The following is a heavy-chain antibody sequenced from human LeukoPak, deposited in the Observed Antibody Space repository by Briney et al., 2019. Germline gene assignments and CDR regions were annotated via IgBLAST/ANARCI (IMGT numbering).Heavy chain of an antibody. CDR3: TRSVRNGHIDY. D-gene: IGHD2-21*01. J-gene: IGHJ4*02. CDR2: MNPNSGNT. Sequence: ASVKVSCKASGYTLTDYYIHWVRQAPGQGLEWMGWMNPNSGNTGYAQKFQGRVTMTRSTSISTAYMELSSLRFEDTAVYYCTRSVRNGHIDYWGQGTLVTVSS. CDR1: GYTLTDYY. V-gene: IGHV1-8*02.